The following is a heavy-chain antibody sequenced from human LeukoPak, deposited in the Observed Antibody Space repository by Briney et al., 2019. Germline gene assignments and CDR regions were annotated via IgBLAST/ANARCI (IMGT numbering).Heavy chain of an antibody. CDR2: IRSKAYGGTT. V-gene: IGHV3-49*04. CDR1: AFTFGASD. CDR3: TRGGRDYFDY. J-gene: IGHJ4*02. Sequence: GGSLRLSCTAFAFTFGASDMSWVGQAPGKGVEWVGFIRSKAYGGTTEYAASVKGRFTISRVDSKSIAYLQMNSLKTEDTAVYHCTRGGRDYFDYWGQGTLVTVSS. D-gene: IGHD6-25*01.